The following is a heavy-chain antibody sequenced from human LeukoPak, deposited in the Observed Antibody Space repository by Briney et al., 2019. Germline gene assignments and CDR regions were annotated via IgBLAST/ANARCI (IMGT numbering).Heavy chain of an antibody. CDR3: ARDTSYGAGYSRSAFDI. Sequence: GGSLRLSCAASGFTVSSNYMSWVRQAPGKGLEWVSLIYSAGGTYYADSVKGRFTISRDNSKNTVYLQMNSLRAEDTAVYYCARDTSYGAGYSRSAFDIWGQGTMVTVSS. D-gene: IGHD3-9*01. CDR2: IYSAGGT. J-gene: IGHJ3*02. V-gene: IGHV3-53*01. CDR1: GFTVSSNY.